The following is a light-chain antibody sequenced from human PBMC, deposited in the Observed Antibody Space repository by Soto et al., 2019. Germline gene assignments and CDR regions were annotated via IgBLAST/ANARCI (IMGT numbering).Light chain of an antibody. CDR2: DAS. J-gene: IGKJ5*01. V-gene: IGKV1-5*01. CDR3: QQANSFPIT. CDR1: QSISSW. Sequence: DIQMTQSPSTLSASVGDRVTITCRASQSISSWLAWYQQKPGRAPKPMIYDASSLESGVPSRFSGSASGTDFTLTISSLQPEDFATYYCQQANSFPITFGQGTRLEIK.